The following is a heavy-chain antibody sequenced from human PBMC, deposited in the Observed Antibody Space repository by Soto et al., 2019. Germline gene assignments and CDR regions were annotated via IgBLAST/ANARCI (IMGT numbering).Heavy chain of an antibody. V-gene: IGHV1-69*08. J-gene: IGHJ4*02. CDR2: IIPILGIA. CDR3: ARDSGSYYLGVDY. Sequence: QVQLVQSGAEVKKPGSSVKVSCKASGGTFSSYTISWVRQAPGQGLEWMGRIIPILGIANYAQKFQGRVTMTADKATSTAYMELSSLRSEDTAVYYCARDSGSYYLGVDYWGQGTLVTVSS. D-gene: IGHD1-26*01. CDR1: GGTFSSYT.